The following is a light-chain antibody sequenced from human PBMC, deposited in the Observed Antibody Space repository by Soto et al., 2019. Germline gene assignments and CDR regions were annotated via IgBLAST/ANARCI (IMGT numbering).Light chain of an antibody. CDR2: GAS. J-gene: IGKJ1*01. CDR1: QSISSPY. Sequence: EIVLPQSQGTLSLSPGERATLSCRVSQSISSPYLAWYQQKPGQAPRLLIDGASSRATGIPDRFSGSGSGTDFTLTISRLEPEDFAVYYCQQYGISPRTFGQGTKVAIK. CDR3: QQYGISPRT. V-gene: IGKV3-20*01.